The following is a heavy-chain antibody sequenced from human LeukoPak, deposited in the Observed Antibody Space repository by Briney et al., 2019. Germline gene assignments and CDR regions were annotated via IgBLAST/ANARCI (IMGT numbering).Heavy chain of an antibody. CDR1: GFTFSSYA. CDR3: AKDLTVVVPAATNWFDP. Sequence: GGSLRLSCAASGFTFSSYAMSWVRQAPGKGLEGVSAISGSGGSTYYADSVKGRFTISRDNSKNTLYLQMNSLRAEDTAVYYCAKDLTVVVPAATNWFDPWGQGTLVTVSS. V-gene: IGHV3-23*01. J-gene: IGHJ5*02. D-gene: IGHD2-2*01. CDR2: ISGSGGST.